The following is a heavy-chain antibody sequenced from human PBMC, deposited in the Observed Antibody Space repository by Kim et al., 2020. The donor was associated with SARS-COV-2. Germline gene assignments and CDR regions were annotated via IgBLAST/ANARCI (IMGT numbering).Heavy chain of an antibody. J-gene: IGHJ4*02. CDR1: GFAFNHYT. CDR3: AKGTRGYNYGGTFDY. D-gene: IGHD1-1*01. V-gene: IGHV3-43*02. CDR2: ISEDGGFT. Sequence: GGSLRLSCAASGFAFNHYTMNWVRQTPGKGLEWVSLISEDGGFTYYRDSVKGRFTISRDNSENSLYLQMISLGPEDTALYYCAKGTRGYNYGGTFDYWGRGSLVSVSS.